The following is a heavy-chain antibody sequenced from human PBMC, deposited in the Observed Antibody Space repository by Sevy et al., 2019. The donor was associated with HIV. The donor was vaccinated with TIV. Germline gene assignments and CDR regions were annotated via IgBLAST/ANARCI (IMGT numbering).Heavy chain of an antibody. V-gene: IGHV3-23*01. CDR2: ITSGGAT. D-gene: IGHD3-16*01. CDR3: DGGDTPMITDLDY. J-gene: IGHJ4*02. CDR1: GLSFTTNG. Sequence: GGSLRLSCAASGLSFTTNGMSWVRQAPGKGLEWVAGITSGGATYYADSVKGRFTVSRDNSKNTLYLQLNSLRADDTAVFYCDGGDTPMITDLDYWGQGTLVTVSS.